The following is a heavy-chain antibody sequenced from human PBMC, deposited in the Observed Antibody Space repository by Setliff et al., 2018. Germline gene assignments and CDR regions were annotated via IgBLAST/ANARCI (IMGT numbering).Heavy chain of an antibody. Sequence: ASVKVSCKTSGYNFITLGINWVRQAPGQGLEWVGWISPYSGKTDYAQKYQDRVIMTIDSATTTAYMELKTLRSDDTAVYYCARGRGPDIVVTIPGDYWGQGTQVTVSS. CDR2: ISPYSGKT. CDR1: GYNFITLG. J-gene: IGHJ4*02. V-gene: IGHV1-18*01. D-gene: IGHD2-21*01. CDR3: ARGRGPDIVVTIPGDY.